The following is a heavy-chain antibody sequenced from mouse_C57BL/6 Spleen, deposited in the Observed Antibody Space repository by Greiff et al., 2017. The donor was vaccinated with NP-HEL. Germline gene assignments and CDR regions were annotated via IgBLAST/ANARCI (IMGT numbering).Heavy chain of an antibody. Sequence: EVKLVESGGGLVQPGGSLKLSCAASGFTFSDYYMYWVRQTPEKRLEWVAYISNGGGSTYYPDTVKGRFTISRDNAKNTLYLQMSRLKSEDTAMYYCARLDGSSYGYFDVWGTGTTVTVSS. V-gene: IGHV5-12*01. CDR2: ISNGGGST. D-gene: IGHD1-1*01. CDR3: ARLDGSSYGYFDV. CDR1: GFTFSDYY. J-gene: IGHJ1*03.